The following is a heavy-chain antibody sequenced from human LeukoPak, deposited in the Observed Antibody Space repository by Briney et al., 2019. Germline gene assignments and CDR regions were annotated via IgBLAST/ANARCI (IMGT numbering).Heavy chain of an antibody. CDR3: ARGRAYYYGSGSAADY. V-gene: IGHV4-34*01. Sequence: SETLSLTCAVYGGSFSGYYWSWIRQPPGKGLEWIGEISHSGSTNYNPSLKSRVTISVDTSKNQFSLKLSSVTAADTAVYYCARGRAYYYGSGSAADYWGQGTLVTVSS. J-gene: IGHJ4*02. CDR2: ISHSGST. D-gene: IGHD3-10*01. CDR1: GGSFSGYY.